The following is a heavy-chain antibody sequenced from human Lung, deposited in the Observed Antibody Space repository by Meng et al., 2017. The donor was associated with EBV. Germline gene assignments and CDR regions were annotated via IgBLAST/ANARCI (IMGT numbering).Heavy chain of an antibody. J-gene: IGHJ4*02. CDR2: IYHSGST. Sequence: QLALQGAGSGLVKPSPTLSLTCAVAGGSISSGCYSWSWIRQPPGKGLEWIGYIYHSGSTYYNPFLKSRVTISVDRSKNQFSLKLSSVTAADTAVYYCARGVSDTAMVPYYFDYWGQGTLVTVSS. D-gene: IGHD5-18*01. V-gene: IGHV4-30-2*01. CDR3: ARGVSDTAMVPYYFDY. CDR1: GGSISSGCYS.